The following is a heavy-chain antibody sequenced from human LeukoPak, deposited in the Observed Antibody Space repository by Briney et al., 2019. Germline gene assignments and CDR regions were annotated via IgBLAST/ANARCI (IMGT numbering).Heavy chain of an antibody. J-gene: IGHJ4*02. D-gene: IGHD3-22*01. V-gene: IGHV4-31*03. CDR1: GGSISSGGYY. CDR2: IYYSGST. CDR3: VGATIERLSGYSPIFDY. Sequence: SETLSLTCTVSGGSISSGGYYWSWIRQHPGKGLEWIGYIYYSGSTYYNPSLKSRVTISVDTSKNQFSLKLSSVTAADTAVYYCVGATIERLSGYSPIFDYWGQGTLVTVSS.